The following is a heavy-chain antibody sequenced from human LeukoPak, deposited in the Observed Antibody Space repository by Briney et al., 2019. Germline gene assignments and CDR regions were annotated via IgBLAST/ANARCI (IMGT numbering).Heavy chain of an antibody. V-gene: IGHV3-48*03. J-gene: IGHJ4*02. D-gene: IGHD3-10*01. CDR3: ARYTYDSGKNNFDY. CDR2: IRSTAGSI. Sequence: GGSLRLSCAASGFTFSSYEMHWVRQAPGKGLEWVSYIRSTAGSISYADSVKGRFTISRDNAKNSLYLQMNSLRAEDTAVYYCARYTYDSGKNNFDYWGQGTLVTVSS. CDR1: GFTFSSYE.